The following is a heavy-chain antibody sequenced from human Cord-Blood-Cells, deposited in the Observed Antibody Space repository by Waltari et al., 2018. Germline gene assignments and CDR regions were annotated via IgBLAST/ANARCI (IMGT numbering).Heavy chain of an antibody. D-gene: IGHD1-1*01. J-gene: IGHJ6*02. Sequence: QMQLVQSGAEVKKTGSSVKVSCKASGYTFTYRYLHWVRQAPGQALEWMGWITPFNGNTNYAQKFQDRVTITRDRSRSTAYMRLGSLGLKDTPRYYCQRSMETAHTGMDAGAKGPRSPSP. CDR2: ITPFNGNT. CDR1: GYTFTYRY. V-gene: IGHV1-45*02. CDR3: QRSMETAHTGMDA.